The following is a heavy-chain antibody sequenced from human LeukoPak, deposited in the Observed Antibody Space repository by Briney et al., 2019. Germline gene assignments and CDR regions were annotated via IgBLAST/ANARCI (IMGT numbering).Heavy chain of an antibody. CDR1: GFTFSSYE. Sequence: GGSLRLSCAASGFTFSSYEMNWVRQAPGKGLEWVSYISSSGSTIYYADSVKGRFTISRDNSKNTLYLQMNSLRAEDTAVYYCARTRGYSGYYYYGMDVWGQGTTVTVSS. D-gene: IGHD5-12*01. CDR2: ISSSGSTI. CDR3: ARTRGYSGYYYYGMDV. V-gene: IGHV3-48*03. J-gene: IGHJ6*02.